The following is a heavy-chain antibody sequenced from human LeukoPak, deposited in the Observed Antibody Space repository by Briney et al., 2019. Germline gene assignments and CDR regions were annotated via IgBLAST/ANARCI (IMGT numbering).Heavy chain of an antibody. CDR1: GYSFTSYW. Sequence: GESLKISCKASGYSFTSYWIGWVRQMPGKGLEWMGIIYPGDSDTRYSPSFQGQVTISADKSISTAYLQWSSLKASDTAMYYCARPLCGGDCYGHFDYWGQGTLVTVSS. CDR2: IYPGDSDT. CDR3: ARPLCGGDCYGHFDY. V-gene: IGHV5-51*01. J-gene: IGHJ4*02. D-gene: IGHD2-21*02.